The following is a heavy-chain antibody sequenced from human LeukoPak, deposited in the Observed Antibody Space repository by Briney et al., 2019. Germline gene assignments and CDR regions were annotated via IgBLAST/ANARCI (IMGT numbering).Heavy chain of an antibody. J-gene: IGHJ6*02. V-gene: IGHV3-30*18. D-gene: IGHD4-17*01. CDR1: GFTFRSYG. CDR3: PKDRTTGRYYYYGMDV. CDR2: ISYDGSNK. Sequence: PGGSLRLSCAGSGFTFRSYGMHWVRQAPGKGLEWVAVISYDGSNKYYADSVKGRFTISRDNSKNTLYLQMNSLRAEDTAVYYCPKDRTTGRYYYYGMDVWGQGTTVTVSS.